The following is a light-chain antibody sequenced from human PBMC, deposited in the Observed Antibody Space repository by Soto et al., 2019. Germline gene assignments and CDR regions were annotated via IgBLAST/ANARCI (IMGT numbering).Light chain of an antibody. Sequence: DIVMTQSPDSLAVSLGERATINCKSSQSVLYSSNNKNYLAWYQQKPGQPPKLLIYWASTRXXGXXXRFXGXXXXXXXXXXXXXXQAEDVAVYYCQQYYSTPPTFGGGTKVEIK. CDR2: WAS. J-gene: IGKJ4*01. V-gene: IGKV4-1*01. CDR1: QSVLYSSNNKNY. CDR3: QQYYSTPPT.